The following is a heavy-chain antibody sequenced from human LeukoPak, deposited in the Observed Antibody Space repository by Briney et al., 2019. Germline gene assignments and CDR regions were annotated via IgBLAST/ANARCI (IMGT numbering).Heavy chain of an antibody. CDR2: ISCSGSGGST. Sequence: GGSLRLSCAASGFTFSSSSMSWVRQPPGKGLEWVSNISCSGSGGSTYYADSVKGRFTISRDNYKNTLYLQMNSLIAEDTAVYYCARSGYNRFDYWGQGTRVTVSS. D-gene: IGHD5-24*01. CDR1: GFTFSSSS. CDR3: ARSGYNRFDY. V-gene: IGHV3-23*01. J-gene: IGHJ4*02.